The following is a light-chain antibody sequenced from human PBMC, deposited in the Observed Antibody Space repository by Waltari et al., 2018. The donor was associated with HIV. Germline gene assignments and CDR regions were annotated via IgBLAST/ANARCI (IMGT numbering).Light chain of an antibody. Sequence: QVVLTQSPSASASLEASVKLTCTLSSGHSNYATAWHQLLPGKGPRYLMKLNSDGSHTKGDGIPDRFSGSSSGAERYLTISSLQAEDEADYYCQTWGTGIRVFGGGTKLTVL. CDR1: SGHSNYA. J-gene: IGLJ3*02. V-gene: IGLV4-69*01. CDR3: QTWGTGIRV. CDR2: LNSDGSH.